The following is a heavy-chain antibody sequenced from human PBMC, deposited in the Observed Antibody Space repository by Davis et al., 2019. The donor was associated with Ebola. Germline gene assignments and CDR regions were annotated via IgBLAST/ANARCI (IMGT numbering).Heavy chain of an antibody. V-gene: IGHV1-2*02. CDR3: ARDRPAAIRSVNWFDP. Sequence: ASVKVSCKASGYTFTGYYMHWVRQAPGQGLVWMGWINPNSGGTNYAQKFQGRVTMTRDTSISTAYMELSRLRSDDTAVYYCARDRPAAIRSVNWFDPWGQGTLVTVSS. D-gene: IGHD2-2*02. CDR1: GYTFTGYY. J-gene: IGHJ5*02. CDR2: INPNSGGT.